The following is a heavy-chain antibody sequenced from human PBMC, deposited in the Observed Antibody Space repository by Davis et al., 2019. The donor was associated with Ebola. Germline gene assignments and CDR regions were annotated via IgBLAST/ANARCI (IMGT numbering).Heavy chain of an antibody. D-gene: IGHD6-13*01. CDR1: GFTFDDYA. CDR2: ISWNSGSI. Sequence: SLKISCAASGFTFDDYAMHWVRQAPGKGLEWVSGISWNSGSIGYADSVKGRFTISRDNAKNSLYLQMNSLRAEDTALYYCAKDTHSSSWDGDFDYWGQGTLVTVSS. CDR3: AKDTHSSSWDGDFDY. J-gene: IGHJ4*02. V-gene: IGHV3-9*01.